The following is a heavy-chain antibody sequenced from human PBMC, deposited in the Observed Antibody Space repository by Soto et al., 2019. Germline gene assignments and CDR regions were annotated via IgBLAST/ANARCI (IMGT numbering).Heavy chain of an antibody. Sequence: QVQLVESGGGVVQPGRSLRLSCAASGFTFSSYAMHWVRQAPGNGLEWVAVISYDGSNKYYADSVKGRFTISRDNSKNTLYLQMNSLRAEDTAVYYCAREGWDIAAAGSSLFFDYWGQGTLVTVSS. CDR3: AREGWDIAAAGSSLFFDY. CDR2: ISYDGSNK. J-gene: IGHJ4*02. D-gene: IGHD6-13*01. V-gene: IGHV3-30-3*01. CDR1: GFTFSSYA.